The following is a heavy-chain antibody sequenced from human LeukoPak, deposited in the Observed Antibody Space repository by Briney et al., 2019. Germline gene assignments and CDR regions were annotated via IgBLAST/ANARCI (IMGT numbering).Heavy chain of an antibody. D-gene: IGHD2-21*02. CDR2: IYHSGST. CDR3: ARVEASGDLPADYYYYMDV. V-gene: IGHV4-38-2*01. CDR1: GYSISSGYY. Sequence: SETLSLTCAVSGYSISSGYYWGWIRQPPGKGLEWIGSIYHSGSTYYSPSLKSRVTISVDTSKNQFSLKLSSVTAADTAVYCCARVEASGDLPADYYYYMDVWGKGTTVTVSS. J-gene: IGHJ6*03.